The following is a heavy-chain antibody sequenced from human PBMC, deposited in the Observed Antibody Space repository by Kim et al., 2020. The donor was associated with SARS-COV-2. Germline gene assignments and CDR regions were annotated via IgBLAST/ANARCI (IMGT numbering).Heavy chain of an antibody. V-gene: IGHV3-48*02. CDR1: GFTFSTYS. J-gene: IGHJ4*02. Sequence: GGSLRLSCAASGFTFSTYSMNWVRQAAGKGLEWVSYISSSSSTIYYADSVKGRFTISRDNAKNSLYLQMNSLRDEDTAVYYCARVAYSSGWYLTYWGQGTLVTVSS. CDR3: ARVAYSSGWYLTY. CDR2: ISSSSSTI. D-gene: IGHD6-19*01.